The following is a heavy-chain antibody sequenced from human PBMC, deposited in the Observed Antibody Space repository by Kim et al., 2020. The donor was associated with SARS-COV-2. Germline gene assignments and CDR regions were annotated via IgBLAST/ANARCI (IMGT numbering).Heavy chain of an antibody. CDR1: GYTFTSYG. J-gene: IGHJ5*02. Sequence: ASVKVSCKASGYTFTSYGISWVRQAPGQGLEWMGWISAYNGNTNYAQKLQGRVTMTTDTSTSTAYMELRSLRSDDTAVYYWAREGLGLAVFVPAARRGRFGPWGQGTLVTVSS. D-gene: IGHD2-2*01. CDR3: AREGLGLAVFVPAARRGRFGP. V-gene: IGHV1-18*01. CDR2: ISAYNGNT.